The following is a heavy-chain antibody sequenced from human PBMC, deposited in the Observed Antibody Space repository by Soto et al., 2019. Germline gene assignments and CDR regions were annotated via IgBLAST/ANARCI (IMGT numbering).Heavy chain of an antibody. CDR3: AKDKILETPSGWNPSPFDY. D-gene: IGHD6-19*01. V-gene: IGHV3-23*01. J-gene: IGHJ4*02. Sequence: GGSLRLSCAASGFTFSSYAMSWVRQAPGKGLEWVSAISGSGGSTYYADSVKGRFTISRDNSKNTLYLQMNSLRAEDTAVYYCAKDKILETPSGWNPSPFDYWGQGTLVTVSS. CDR1: GFTFSSYA. CDR2: ISGSGGST.